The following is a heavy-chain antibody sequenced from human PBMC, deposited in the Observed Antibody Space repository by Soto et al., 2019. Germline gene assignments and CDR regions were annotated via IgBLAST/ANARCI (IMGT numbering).Heavy chain of an antibody. CDR2: ISGSGGST. J-gene: IGHJ4*02. D-gene: IGHD2-15*01. CDR1: GFTFSSYA. V-gene: IGHV3-23*01. Sequence: EVQLLESGGGLVQPGGSLRLSCAASGFTFSSYAMSWVRQAPGKGLEWVSAISGSGGSTYYADSVKGRFTTSRDKSNNTLYLQRSSLRAEDTAVYYCANSFDIVVVVAAYFDYWGQGTLVTVSS. CDR3: ANSFDIVVVVAAYFDY.